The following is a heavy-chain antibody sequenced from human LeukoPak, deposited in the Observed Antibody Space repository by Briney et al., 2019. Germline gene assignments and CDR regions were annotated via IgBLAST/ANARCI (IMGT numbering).Heavy chain of an antibody. Sequence: SETLSLTCTVSGGSISSSSYYWGWIRQPPGKGLGWIGEINHSGSTNYNPSLKSRVTISVDTSKNQFSLKLSSVTAADTAVYYCARSPGGWLQWNWSDPWGQGTLVTVSS. V-gene: IGHV4-39*07. CDR1: GGSISSSSYY. CDR2: INHSGST. D-gene: IGHD5-24*01. CDR3: ARSPGGWLQWNWSDP. J-gene: IGHJ5*02.